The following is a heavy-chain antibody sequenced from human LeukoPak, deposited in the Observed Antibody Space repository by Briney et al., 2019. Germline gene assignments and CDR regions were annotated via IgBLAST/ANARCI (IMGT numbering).Heavy chain of an antibody. J-gene: IGHJ4*02. CDR3: ARVAYDFWSGYWSYFDY. D-gene: IGHD3-3*01. CDR1: GGSISSGGYY. CDR2: IYYSGST. Sequence: SETLSLTCTVSGGSISSGGYYWSWIRQHPGKGLEWIGYIYYSGSTYYNPSLKSRVTISVDTSKNQLSLKLSSVTAADTAVYYCARVAYDFWSGYWSYFDYWGQGTLVTVSS. V-gene: IGHV4-31*03.